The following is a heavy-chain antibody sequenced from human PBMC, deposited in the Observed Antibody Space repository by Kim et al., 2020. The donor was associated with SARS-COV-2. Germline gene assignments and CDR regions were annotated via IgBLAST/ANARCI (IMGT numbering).Heavy chain of an antibody. CDR2: IYYRGGT. Sequence: SETLSLTCTVSGGSISSYYWSWIRQPPGKGLEWIGYIYYRGGTNTNPSPKSRLTISVTTSKNQSPLKLTSLPAAAPAGFYGRRGFRDWGQGTRATFSS. V-gene: IGHV4-59*08. CDR1: GGSISSYY. CDR3: RRGFRD. D-gene: IGHD3-10*01. J-gene: IGHJ4*02.